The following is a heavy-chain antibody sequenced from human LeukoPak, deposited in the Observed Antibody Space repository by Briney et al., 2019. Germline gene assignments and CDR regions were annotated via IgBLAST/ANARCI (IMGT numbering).Heavy chain of an antibody. V-gene: IGHV1-2*02. J-gene: IGHJ4*02. CDR2: INPNSGGT. D-gene: IGHD6-19*01. CDR3: ARGGSGWRNSLFDY. CDR1: GYTFTGYY. Sequence: ATVKVSCKASGYTFTGYYMHWVRQAPGQGLEWMGWINPNSGGTNYAQKFQGRVTMTRDTSISTAYMELSRLRSDDTAVYYCARGGSGWRNSLFDYWGQGTLVTVSS.